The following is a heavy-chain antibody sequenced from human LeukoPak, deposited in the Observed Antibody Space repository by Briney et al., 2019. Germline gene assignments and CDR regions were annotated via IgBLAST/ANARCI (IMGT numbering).Heavy chain of an antibody. CDR2: FDPEDGET. Sequence: ASVKVSCKVSGYALTELSMHWVQQAPGKGLEWMGGFDPEDGETIYAQKFQGRVTMTEDTSTDTAYMELSSLRSEDTAVYYCVKDRGWELLWYDAFDIWGQGTMVTVSS. D-gene: IGHD1-26*01. J-gene: IGHJ3*02. CDR1: GYALTELS. CDR3: VKDRGWELLWYDAFDI. V-gene: IGHV1-24*01.